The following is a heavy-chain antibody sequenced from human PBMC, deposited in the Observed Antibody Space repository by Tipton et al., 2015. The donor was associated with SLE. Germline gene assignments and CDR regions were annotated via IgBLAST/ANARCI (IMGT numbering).Heavy chain of an antibody. CDR1: GFNFGTYA. V-gene: IGHV3-30-3*01. CDR3: ARDSDQYGSYFQH. CDR2: ISFDEIK. J-gene: IGHJ1*01. D-gene: IGHD4-17*01. Sequence: SLRLSCAASGFNFGTYAMNWVRQTPGRGLECVAVISFDEIKYYADSVKGRFTISRDSSMNTLYLQMDGLRAEDTAVYYCARDSDQYGSYFQHWGQGTLVTVSS.